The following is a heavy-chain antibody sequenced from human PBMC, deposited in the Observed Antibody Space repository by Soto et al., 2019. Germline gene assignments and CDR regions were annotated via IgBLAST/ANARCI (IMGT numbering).Heavy chain of an antibody. CDR2: ISYDGSIK. CDR1: GFTFSNYA. D-gene: IGHD6-6*01. V-gene: IGHV3-30*18. Sequence: QVQLVESGGGVVQPGRSLRLSCAASGFTFSNYAMHWVRQAPGKGLEWVALISYDGSIKYYADSVKGRFTISRDNSKNTLYLQMNSLRAEDKAVYYCAKDYYSPSSPPFGYWGQGTLVNVSS. CDR3: AKDYYSPSSPPFGY. J-gene: IGHJ4*02.